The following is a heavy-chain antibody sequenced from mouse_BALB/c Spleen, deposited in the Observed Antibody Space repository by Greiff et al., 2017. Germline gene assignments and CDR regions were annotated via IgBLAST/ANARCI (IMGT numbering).Heavy chain of an antibody. Sequence: EVKLMESGGGLVQPGGSLKLSCAASGFDFSRYWMSWVRQAPGKGLEWIGEINPDSSTINYTPSLKDKFIISRDNAKNTLYLQMSKVRSEDTALYYCARRDSSGYLYYAMDYWGQGTSVTVSS. V-gene: IGHV4-1*02. D-gene: IGHD3-2*01. CDR3: ARRDSSGYLYYAMDY. CDR2: INPDSSTI. J-gene: IGHJ4*01. CDR1: GFDFSRYW.